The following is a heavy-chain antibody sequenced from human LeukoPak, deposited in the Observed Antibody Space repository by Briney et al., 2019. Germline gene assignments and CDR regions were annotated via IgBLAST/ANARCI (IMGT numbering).Heavy chain of an antibody. V-gene: IGHV4-61*01. CDR3: AILRGLRNLRYYYYGMDV. J-gene: IGHJ6*02. CDR1: GDSVSNGNYY. Sequence: PSETLSLTCTVSGDSVSNGNYYWSWIRQPPGKGLEWIGYIYYSGSTNYNPSLKSRVTISVDTSKNQFSLKLSSVTAADTAVYYCAILRGLRNLRYYYYGMDVWGQGTTVTVSS. D-gene: IGHD1-14*01. CDR2: IYYSGST.